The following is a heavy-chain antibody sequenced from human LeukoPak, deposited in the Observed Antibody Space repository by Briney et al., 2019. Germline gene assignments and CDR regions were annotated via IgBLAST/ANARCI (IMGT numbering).Heavy chain of an antibody. CDR2: IYYSGST. V-gene: IGHV4-59*01. CDR1: GGSISSYY. Sequence: NPSETLSLTCTVSGGSISSYYWSWIRQPPGKGLEWIGYIYYSGSTNYNPSLKSRVTISVDTSKNQFSPKLSSVTAADTAVYYCARVAGYCSSTSCYLDNWFDPWGQGTLVTVSS. J-gene: IGHJ5*02. D-gene: IGHD2-2*01. CDR3: ARVAGYCSSTSCYLDNWFDP.